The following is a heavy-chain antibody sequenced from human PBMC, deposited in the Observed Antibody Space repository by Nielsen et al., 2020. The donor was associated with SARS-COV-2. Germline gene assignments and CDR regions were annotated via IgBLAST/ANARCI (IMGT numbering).Heavy chain of an antibody. D-gene: IGHD3-10*01. CDR3: AKRSGYGSGSILY. V-gene: IGHV3-23*01. CDR1: GFTFTSYA. J-gene: IGHJ4*02. Sequence: GSLKISCAASGFTFTSYAMAWVRQAPGKGLEWVSTITASGDYTYYADSVKGRFTISRDISQNTLYLQMNSLRAEDTAVYYCAKRSGYGSGSILYWGQGTLVTVSS. CDR2: ITASGDYT.